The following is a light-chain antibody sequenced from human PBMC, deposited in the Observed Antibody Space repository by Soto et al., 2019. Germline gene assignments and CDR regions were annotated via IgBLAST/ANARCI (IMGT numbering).Light chain of an antibody. J-gene: IGKJ1*01. CDR3: QQYGSSGK. Sequence: EIVLTQSPGTLSLSPGERATLSCRASQSVSNNYLAWYQQKPGQAPRLLIYGASNRATGIPDGFSGSGSGTDFTLTISRLEPEDVAVYYCQQYGSSGKFGQGTKVEIK. CDR1: QSVSNNY. V-gene: IGKV3-20*01. CDR2: GAS.